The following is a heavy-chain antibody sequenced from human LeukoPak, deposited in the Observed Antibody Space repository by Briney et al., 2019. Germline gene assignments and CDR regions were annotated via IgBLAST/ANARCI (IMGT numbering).Heavy chain of an antibody. CDR3: ARIRGYYSRYYYYGMDV. D-gene: IGHD3-3*01. CDR2: INHSGST. J-gene: IGHJ6*02. CDR1: GGSFSGYY. V-gene: IGHV4-34*01. Sequence: PSETLSLTCAVYGGSFSGYYWSWIPQPPGKGLEWIGEINHSGSTNHNPSLKSRVTISVDTSKNQFSLKLSSVTAADTAVYYCARIRGYYSRYYYYGMDVWGQGTTVTVSS.